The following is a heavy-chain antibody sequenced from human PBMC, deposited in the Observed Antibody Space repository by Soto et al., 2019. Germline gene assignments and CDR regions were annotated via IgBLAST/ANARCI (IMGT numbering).Heavy chain of an antibody. CDR3: AKTLRDCGGECLDACDI. J-gene: IGHJ3*02. D-gene: IGHD2-21*01. Sequence: EVQLLESGGGLVQPGGSLRLSCAASGFTFSSYAMSWVRQAPGKGLEWVSAISGSGGSTYYADSVKGRFTISRDNSKNTLYLQMNSLRAEDTAVYYCAKTLRDCGGECLDACDIWGQGTMVTVSS. CDR1: GFTFSSYA. CDR2: ISGSGGST. V-gene: IGHV3-23*01.